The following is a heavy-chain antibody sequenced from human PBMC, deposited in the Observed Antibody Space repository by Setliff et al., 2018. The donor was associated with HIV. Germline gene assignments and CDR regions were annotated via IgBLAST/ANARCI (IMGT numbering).Heavy chain of an antibody. CDR1: GGSFSGYY. D-gene: IGHD3-10*01. Sequence: SETLSLTCAVYGGSFSGYYWSWIRQPPGKGLEWIGEINHSGSTDYNPSLKSRVTISVDTSKNQFSLKLSSVTAADTAVYYCARRHGSGSLDAFDIWGQGTMVTVTS. V-gene: IGHV4-34*01. J-gene: IGHJ3*02. CDR3: ARRHGSGSLDAFDI. CDR2: INHSGST.